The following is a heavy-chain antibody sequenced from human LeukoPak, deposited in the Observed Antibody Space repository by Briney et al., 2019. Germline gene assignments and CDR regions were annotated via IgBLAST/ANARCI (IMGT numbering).Heavy chain of an antibody. Sequence: ASVKVSCKASGYTFTSYAFSWVRQAPGQGLEWMGWISAYNGNTNYAQKLQDRVTMTTDTSTSTAYMELRSLGSDDTALYYCVISFPGYTSSPNWFDPWGQGTLVTVSS. D-gene: IGHD5-12*01. J-gene: IGHJ5*02. CDR3: VISFPGYTSSPNWFDP. CDR2: ISAYNGNT. CDR1: GYTFTSYA. V-gene: IGHV1-18*01.